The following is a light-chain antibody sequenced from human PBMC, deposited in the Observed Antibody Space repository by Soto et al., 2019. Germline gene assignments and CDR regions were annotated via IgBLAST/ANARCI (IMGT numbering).Light chain of an antibody. CDR1: ASVSSY. V-gene: IGKV3-11*01. CDR2: DAS. J-gene: IGKJ5*01. CDR3: QQRSNWPPIT. Sequence: EIVLTQSPATLSLSPGARDTVSCRASASVSSYLAWYQQKPGQAPRLLIYDASNRATGIPARFSGSGSGTDFTLTISSLEPEDFAVYYCQQRSNWPPITFGPGTRLEIK.